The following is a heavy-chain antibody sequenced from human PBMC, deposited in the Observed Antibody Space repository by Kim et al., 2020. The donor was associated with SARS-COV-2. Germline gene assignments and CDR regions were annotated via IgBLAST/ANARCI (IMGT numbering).Heavy chain of an antibody. D-gene: IGHD3-22*01. Sequence: GGSLRLSCAASGFTFSSYAMSWVRQAPGKGLEWVSAISGSGGSTYYADSVKGRFTISRDNSKNTLYLQMNSLRAEDTAVYYCAKEGYYDSSGYYYRRPFDYWGQGTLVTVSS. CDR1: GFTFSSYA. V-gene: IGHV3-23*01. CDR2: ISGSGGST. CDR3: AKEGYYDSSGYYYRRPFDY. J-gene: IGHJ4*02.